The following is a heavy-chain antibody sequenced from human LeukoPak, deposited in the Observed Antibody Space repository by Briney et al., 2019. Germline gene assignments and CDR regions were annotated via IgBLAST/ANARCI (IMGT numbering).Heavy chain of an antibody. Sequence: SETLSLTCAVYGGSFSGYYWSWIRQPPGKGLEWIGEINHSGSTNYNPSLKSRVTISVDTSKNQFSLKLSSVTAADTAVYYCARDWRMVVVRFGLEDYYYYGMDVWGQGTTVTVSS. CDR1: GGSFSGYY. V-gene: IGHV4-34*01. J-gene: IGHJ6*02. D-gene: IGHD2-15*01. CDR2: INHSGST. CDR3: ARDWRMVVVRFGLEDYYYYGMDV.